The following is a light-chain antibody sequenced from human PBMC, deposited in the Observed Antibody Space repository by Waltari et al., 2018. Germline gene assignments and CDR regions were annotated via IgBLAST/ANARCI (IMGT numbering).Light chain of an antibody. Sequence: QAVVTQEPSLSVSPGGAVTLTCDSSTGPVTSDHYPYWFQQKPGQAPRTLIYDTSKKHSWTPAHFAGSFLGGKAALTLWGAQPEDEAEYYCLLSYNGVRVFGTGTKVTVL. CDR3: LLSYNGVRV. J-gene: IGLJ1*01. CDR2: DTS. V-gene: IGLV7-46*01. CDR1: TGPVTSDHY.